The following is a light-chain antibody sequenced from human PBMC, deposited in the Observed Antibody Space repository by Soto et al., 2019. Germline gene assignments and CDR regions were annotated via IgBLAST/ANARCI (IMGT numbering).Light chain of an antibody. CDR1: QYVGTR. J-gene: IGKJ5*01. CDR2: DAS. CDR3: QQYGSSPIT. Sequence: EIVLTQSPATLSWSPGETATLSCRASQYVGTRLAWYQHKPGQAPRLLIYDASYRATGIPARFIGSGSGTDFTLTISRLEPEDFAVYYCQQYGSSPITFGQGTRLEI. V-gene: IGKV3-20*01.